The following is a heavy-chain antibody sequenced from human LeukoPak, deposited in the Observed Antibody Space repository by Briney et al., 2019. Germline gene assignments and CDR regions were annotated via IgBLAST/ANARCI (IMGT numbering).Heavy chain of an antibody. D-gene: IGHD3-22*01. V-gene: IGHV3-48*03. CDR2: ISSSGSTI. Sequence: GGSLRLSCAASGFTFSSYEMNWVRQAPGKGLEWVSYISSSGSTIYYADSVKGRFTISRDNAKNSLYLQMNSLRAEDTAVYYCARGPYYYDSSGYYLDYWVQGTLVTVSS. J-gene: IGHJ4*02. CDR1: GFTFSSYE. CDR3: ARGPYYYDSSGYYLDY.